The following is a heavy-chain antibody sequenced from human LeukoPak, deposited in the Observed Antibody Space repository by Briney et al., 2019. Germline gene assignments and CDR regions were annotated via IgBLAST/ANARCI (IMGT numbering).Heavy chain of an antibody. CDR3: AKGSGSLVRGITIKGHPVDV. CDR2: ISYDGTIK. J-gene: IGHJ6*04. Sequence: GRSLRLSCAASGFTFSSYDMHWVRQAPGKGLEWVAVISYDGTIKYYPDSVKGRLTISRDSSKNTLYLQINSLKAEDTAVYYCAKGSGSLVRGITIKGHPVDVWGKGTTVTVSS. CDR1: GFTFSSYD. V-gene: IGHV3-30*18. D-gene: IGHD3-10*01.